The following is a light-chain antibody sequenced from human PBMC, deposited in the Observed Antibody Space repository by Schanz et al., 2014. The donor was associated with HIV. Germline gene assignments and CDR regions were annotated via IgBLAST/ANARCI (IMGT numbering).Light chain of an antibody. CDR2: DVN. CDR3: TSYAGYGAPTLVV. CDR1: SSDFGTSNY. J-gene: IGLJ3*02. Sequence: QSALTQPASVSGSPGQSITISCTGTSSDFGTSNYVSWYQHHPGKAPKLIIYDVNHRPSGVSNRFSGSKSGNTASLSISGLQAEDEADYYCTSYAGYGAPTLVVFGGGTKLTVL. V-gene: IGLV2-14*03.